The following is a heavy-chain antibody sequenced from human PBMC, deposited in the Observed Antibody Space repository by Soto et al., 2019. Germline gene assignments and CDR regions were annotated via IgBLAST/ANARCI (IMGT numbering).Heavy chain of an antibody. CDR3: ATYPSHHGLQGVYGMDV. J-gene: IGHJ6*02. CDR2: IYHSGST. Sequence: ALSLTCAVSGGSISSGGYSWSWIRQPPGKGLEWIGYIYHSGSTYYNPSLKSRVTISVDRSKNQFSLKLSSVTAADTAVYYCATYPSHHGLQGVYGMDVWGQGTTVTGSS. CDR1: GGSISSGGYS. V-gene: IGHV4-30-2*01. D-gene: IGHD3-16*01.